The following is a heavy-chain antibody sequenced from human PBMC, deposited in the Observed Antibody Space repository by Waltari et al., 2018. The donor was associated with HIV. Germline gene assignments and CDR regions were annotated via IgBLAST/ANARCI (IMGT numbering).Heavy chain of an antibody. CDR3: ARDRGDDTSPHWVY. J-gene: IGHJ4*02. Sequence: EVQLVESGGGLVQPGESLRLSCEASGFSFRNNWMRWGRQAPGKGLEGVANMNQDGSEKYYVGSVKGRFTISRDNGKNSLYLQMNSLRAEDTAVYYCARDRGDDTSPHWVYWGQGVLVGVSS. CDR2: MNQDGSEK. CDR1: GFSFRNNW. D-gene: IGHD7-27*01. V-gene: IGHV3-7*01.